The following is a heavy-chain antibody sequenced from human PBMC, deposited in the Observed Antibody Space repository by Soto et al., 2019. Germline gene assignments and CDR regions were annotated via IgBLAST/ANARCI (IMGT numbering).Heavy chain of an antibody. Sequence: QVQLVESGGGVVQPGRSLRLSCAASGFTFSSYGMHWVRQAPGKGLEGVAVISYDGSNKYYADSVKGRFTISRDNSKNPLYLQINSLRAEDTAVYYCAKASHYYSNWSWSAPWGRGTLVTVSS. CDR1: GFTFSSYG. CDR3: AKASHYYSNWSWSAP. CDR2: ISYDGSNK. V-gene: IGHV3-30*18. D-gene: IGHD4-4*01. J-gene: IGHJ5*02.